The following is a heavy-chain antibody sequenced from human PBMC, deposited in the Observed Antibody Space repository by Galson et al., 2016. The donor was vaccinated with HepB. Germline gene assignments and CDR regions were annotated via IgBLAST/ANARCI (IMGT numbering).Heavy chain of an antibody. V-gene: IGHV3-74*01. Sequence: SLGLSCAASGFTFSTYWMHWVRQPPGKGLVWVSRIDPDGGNTEYADSVKGRFTISRDNAKNTLYLQMNSLRAEDTAVYYCARDWYSSPGSWGQGTLVTVSS. CDR3: ARDWYSSPGS. CDR1: GFTFSTYW. CDR2: IDPDGGNT. J-gene: IGHJ5*02. D-gene: IGHD6-13*01.